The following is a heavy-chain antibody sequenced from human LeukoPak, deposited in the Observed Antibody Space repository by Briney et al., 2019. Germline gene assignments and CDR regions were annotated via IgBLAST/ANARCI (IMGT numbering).Heavy chain of an antibody. CDR1: GNTFTSYF. CDR3: ARDGLVTARQIDY. Sequence: ASVKVSCKASGNTFTSYFLQWVRQAPGQGLEGMGIINPSGGSTSYAQKFQGRVTMTRDTSTSTVYMELSSLRSEDTAVYYCARDGLVTARQIDYWGQGTLVAVSS. D-gene: IGHD2-21*02. J-gene: IGHJ4*02. V-gene: IGHV1-46*01. CDR2: INPSGGST.